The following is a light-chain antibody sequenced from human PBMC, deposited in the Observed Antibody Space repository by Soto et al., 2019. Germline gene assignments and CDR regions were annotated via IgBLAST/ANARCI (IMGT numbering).Light chain of an antibody. CDR1: SSDVGGYNY. Sequence: QSALTQPASVSGSPGQSITISCTGTSSDVGGYNYVSWYQQHPGKAPKLMIYEVSNRPSGVSNRFSGSKSGNTASLTISGLQAEDEAHYYCSSYTSRSPWLFGGATQLTVL. CDR2: EVS. J-gene: IGLJ3*02. V-gene: IGLV2-14*01. CDR3: SSYTSRSPWL.